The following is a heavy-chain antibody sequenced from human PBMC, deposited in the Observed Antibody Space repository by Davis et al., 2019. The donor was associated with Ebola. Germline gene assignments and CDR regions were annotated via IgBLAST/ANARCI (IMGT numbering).Heavy chain of an antibody. CDR3: AGGDFWSGQFDY. D-gene: IGHD3-3*01. J-gene: IGHJ4*02. Sequence: LSLTCAASGFTFSSYAMSWVRQAPGKGLEWVSGISGLGGGTYYVDSVKGRFTISRDNSKNTVILQMNSLRVDDTAVYYCAGGDFWSGQFDYWGQGTLVTVSS. CDR1: GFTFSSYA. V-gene: IGHV3-23*01. CDR2: ISGLGGGT.